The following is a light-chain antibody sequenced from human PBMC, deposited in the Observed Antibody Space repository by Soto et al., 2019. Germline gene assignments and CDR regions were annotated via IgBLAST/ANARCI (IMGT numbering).Light chain of an antibody. Sequence: EMVLTQSPGTLSLSPGERATLSCRASQSISSSNLVWHQQKPGQAPRLLIDGASIRATGIPDRFSGSGSGKDFTLNISSLEPEDLAVYFCHHCGGSQPFGQGTKVETK. CDR3: HHCGGSQP. J-gene: IGKJ1*01. CDR2: GAS. CDR1: QSISSSN. V-gene: IGKV3-20*01.